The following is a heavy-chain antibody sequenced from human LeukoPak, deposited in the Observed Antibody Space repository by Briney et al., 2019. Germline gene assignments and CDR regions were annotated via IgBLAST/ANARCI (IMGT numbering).Heavy chain of an antibody. V-gene: IGHV3-30*04. CDR1: GFTFSTYA. CDR3: ARDGLNYYDSSGYSDY. J-gene: IGHJ4*02. Sequence: PGGSLRLSCAASGFTFSTYAVHWVRQAPGKGLEWVAVMSYDGSNTYYGDSVKGRFTISRDNSKNTLYLQMNSLRAEDTAVYYCARDGLNYYDSSGYSDYWGQGTLVTVSS. CDR2: MSYDGSNT. D-gene: IGHD3-22*01.